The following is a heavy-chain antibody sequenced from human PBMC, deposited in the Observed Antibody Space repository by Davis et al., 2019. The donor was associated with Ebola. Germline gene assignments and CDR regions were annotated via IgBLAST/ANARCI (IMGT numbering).Heavy chain of an antibody. CDR3: ARDRWGGGY. V-gene: IGHV3-11*04. J-gene: IGHJ4*02. CDR1: GFTFSDYY. Sequence: PGGSLRLSCAASGFTFSDYYMSWIRQAPGKGLEWISYISSSGSTIFQAESVKGRFTISRDNTKNLLYLQINSLRAEDTAVYYCARDRWGGGYWGQGTLVTVSS. D-gene: IGHD4-23*01. CDR2: ISSSGSTI.